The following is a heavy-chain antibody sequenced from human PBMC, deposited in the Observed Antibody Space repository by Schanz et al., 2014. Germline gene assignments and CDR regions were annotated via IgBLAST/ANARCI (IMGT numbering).Heavy chain of an antibody. J-gene: IGHJ4*02. CDR1: GFTFSSYS. Sequence: EVQLVESGGGLVQPGGSLRLSCAASGFTFSSYSMNWVRQAPGKGLEWVSYISSSSSTRYYADSVKGRFTISRDNSKNTLYLQMKSLRAEDTAVYYCARIGGSVFDYWAQGTLVTVSS. D-gene: IGHD3-10*01. V-gene: IGHV3-48*01. CDR3: ARIGGSVFDY. CDR2: ISSSSSTR.